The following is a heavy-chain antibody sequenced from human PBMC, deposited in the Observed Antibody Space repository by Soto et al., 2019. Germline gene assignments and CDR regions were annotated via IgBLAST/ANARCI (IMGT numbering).Heavy chain of an antibody. CDR1: GYSFTSYW. J-gene: IGHJ6*02. Sequence: PGESLKISCKGSGYSFTSYWISWVRQMPGKGLEWMGRIDPSDSYTNYSPSFQGHVTISADKSISTAYLQWSSLKASDTAMYYCAINPKVEMATISYYYYGMDVWGQGTTVTVSS. V-gene: IGHV5-10-1*01. CDR3: AINPKVEMATISYYYYGMDV. CDR2: IDPSDSYT. D-gene: IGHD5-12*01.